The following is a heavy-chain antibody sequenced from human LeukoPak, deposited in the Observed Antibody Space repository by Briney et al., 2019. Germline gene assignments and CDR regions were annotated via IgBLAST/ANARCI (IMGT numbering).Heavy chain of an antibody. CDR2: IYYSGST. CDR1: GGSINTDLDY. J-gene: IGHJ6*03. CDR3: ARLPYRHYFYMDV. Sequence: SETLSLTCTVSGGSINTDLDYWGWFRQPPGKGLEWIATIYYSGSTNYNPSLKGRGTLSIDTAKNQFSLRLRSVTAADTAVYYCARLPYRHYFYMDVWGKGTTVIASS. D-gene: IGHD3-16*02. V-gene: IGHV4-39*07.